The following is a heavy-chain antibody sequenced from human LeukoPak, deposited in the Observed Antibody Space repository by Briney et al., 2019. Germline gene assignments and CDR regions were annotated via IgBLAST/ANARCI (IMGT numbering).Heavy chain of an antibody. Sequence: SETLSLTCTVSGGSISSYYWSWIRQPAGKGLEWIGRIYTSGSTNYNPSLKSRVTMSVDTSKNQFSLKLSSVTAADTAVYYCARGEKQYSSGWHYYYGMDVWGQGTTVTVSS. D-gene: IGHD6-19*01. CDR1: GGSISSYY. CDR3: ARGEKQYSSGWHYYYGMDV. J-gene: IGHJ6*02. V-gene: IGHV4-4*07. CDR2: IYTSGST.